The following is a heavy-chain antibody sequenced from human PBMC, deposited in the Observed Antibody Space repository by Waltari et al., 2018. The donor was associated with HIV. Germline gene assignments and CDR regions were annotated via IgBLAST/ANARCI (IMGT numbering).Heavy chain of an antibody. D-gene: IGHD3-22*01. Sequence: EVQLVESGGGLVQPGGSLRLSCAASGFTSSSYWMPWARQAPGKGLVWVSRINSDGSSTSYADSVKGRFTISRDNAKNTLYLQMNSLRAEDTAVYYCARGYYDSSGYLPLDYWGQGTLVTVSS. CDR3: ARGYYDSSGYLPLDY. CDR1: GFTSSSYW. V-gene: IGHV3-74*01. CDR2: INSDGSST. J-gene: IGHJ4*02.